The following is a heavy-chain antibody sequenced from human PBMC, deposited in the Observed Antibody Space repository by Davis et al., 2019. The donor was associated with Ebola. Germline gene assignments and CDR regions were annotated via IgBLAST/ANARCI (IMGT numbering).Heavy chain of an antibody. CDR1: GYTFNIYY. J-gene: IGHJ6*01. Sequence: AASVKVSCKASGYTFNIYYMYWVRQAPGQGLECMGIINPSGGTTSYAQKFQGRVTMTRDTSTSTVYMELISLHQGPIGLPPGTLLQEHLWG. CDR2: INPSGGTT. V-gene: IGHV1-46*02. CDR3: TLLQEHL.